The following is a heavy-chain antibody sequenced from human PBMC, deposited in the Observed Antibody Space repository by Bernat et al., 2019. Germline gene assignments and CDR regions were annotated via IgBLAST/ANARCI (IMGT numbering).Heavy chain of an antibody. CDR2: IGYDGSNK. CDR3: AKGLAAAGQRGYFDH. Sequence: QVQLVESGGGVVQPGRSLRLSCEASGFSFSSYGMHWVRQAPGKGLEWVAVIGYDGSNKYYADSVKGRLTISRDNSRNTLYLQMNSLRAEDTAVYYCAKGLAAAGQRGYFDHWGQGTLVTVSS. CDR1: GFSFSSYG. D-gene: IGHD6-13*01. J-gene: IGHJ4*02. V-gene: IGHV3-30*18.